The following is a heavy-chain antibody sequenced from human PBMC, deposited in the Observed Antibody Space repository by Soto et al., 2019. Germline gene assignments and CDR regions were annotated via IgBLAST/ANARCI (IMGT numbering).Heavy chain of an antibody. CDR2: IIPIFGTA. J-gene: IGHJ4*02. CDR1: GGTFSSYA. D-gene: IGHD6-13*01. Sequence: ASVKVSCKASGGTFSSYAISWVRQAPGQGLEWMGGIIPIFGTANYAQKFQGRVTITADESTSTAYMELSSLRSEDTAVYYCASDSISPTPQFRVAAAGPFDYWGQGTQVTVSS. V-gene: IGHV1-69*13. CDR3: ASDSISPTPQFRVAAAGPFDY.